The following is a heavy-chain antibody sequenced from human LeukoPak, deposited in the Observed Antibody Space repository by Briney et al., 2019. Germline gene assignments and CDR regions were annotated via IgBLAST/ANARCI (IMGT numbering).Heavy chain of an antibody. V-gene: IGHV4-34*01. CDR2: INHSGST. J-gene: IGHJ5*02. CDR1: GGSFSGYY. Sequence: SETLSLTCAVYGGSFSGYYWSWIRQPPGKGLEWIGEINHSGSTNYNPSLKSRVTISVDTSKNQFSLKLSSVTAADTAVYYCARVGTIMVRASPRFDPWGQGTLVTVSS. D-gene: IGHD3-10*01. CDR3: ARVGTIMVRASPRFDP.